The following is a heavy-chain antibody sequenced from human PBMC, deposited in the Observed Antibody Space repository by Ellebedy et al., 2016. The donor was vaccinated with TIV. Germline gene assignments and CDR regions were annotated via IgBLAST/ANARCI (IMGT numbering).Heavy chain of an antibody. V-gene: IGHV3-30*09. CDR3: TRGSSSRGYFDS. J-gene: IGHJ4*02. CDR1: GFTFSYYS. D-gene: IGHD6-13*01. Sequence: GGSLRLSXAASGFTFSYYSMHWVRQAPGKGLEWVAVISHDGSNKYHAESVKGRFAFSRDDSKNTLYLQMNTLRTEDTAVYFCTRGSSSRGYFDSWGQGTLVTVSS. CDR2: ISHDGSNK.